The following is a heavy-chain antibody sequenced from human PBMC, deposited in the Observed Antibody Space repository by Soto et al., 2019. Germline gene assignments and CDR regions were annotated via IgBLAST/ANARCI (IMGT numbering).Heavy chain of an antibody. CDR3: ARDFIVDGPENYAMDV. Sequence: ASVKVSCKASGYSLRSNYIHWVRQAPGQGLEWLGWINPNSSGTVYAQKFQGRVTMTRDTSLTTVYMQLNRLTADDTAVYYCARDFIVDGPENYAMDVWGQGTKVTVYS. V-gene: IGHV1-2*02. CDR2: INPNSSGT. CDR1: GYSLRSNY. J-gene: IGHJ6*02. D-gene: IGHD1-26*01.